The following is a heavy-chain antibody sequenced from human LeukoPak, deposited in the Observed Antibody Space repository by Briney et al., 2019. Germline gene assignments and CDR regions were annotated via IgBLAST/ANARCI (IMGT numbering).Heavy chain of an antibody. CDR1: GFTFSTYS. J-gene: IGHJ5*02. CDR3: AKAKDSNYVSWFDP. Sequence: GGSLRLSCAASGFTFSTYSMNWVRQAPGKGLEWVSFIDSSSRTTFYADSVKGRFTISRDNSKNTLYLQMNSLRAEDTAVYYCAKAKDSNYVSWFDPWGQGTLVTVSS. CDR2: IDSSSRTT. V-gene: IGHV3-48*01. D-gene: IGHD4-11*01.